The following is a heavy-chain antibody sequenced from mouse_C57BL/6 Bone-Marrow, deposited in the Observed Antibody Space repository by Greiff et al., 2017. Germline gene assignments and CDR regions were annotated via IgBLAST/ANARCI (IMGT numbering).Heavy chain of an antibody. Sequence: VQLKESGPELVKPGASVKISCKASGYSFTGYYMHWVKQSHGNILDWIGYIYPYNGVSSYNQKFKGKATLTVDKSSSTAYMELRSLTSEDSAVYYCASRHRTTIVESQYDYAMDYWGQGTSVTVST. V-gene: IGHV1-31*01. CDR3: ASRHRTTIVESQYDYAMDY. D-gene: IGHD1-1*01. J-gene: IGHJ4*01. CDR1: GYSFTGYY. CDR2: IYPYNGVS.